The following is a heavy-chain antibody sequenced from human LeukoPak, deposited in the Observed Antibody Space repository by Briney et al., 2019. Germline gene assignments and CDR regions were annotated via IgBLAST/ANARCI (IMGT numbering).Heavy chain of an antibody. CDR3: AKGRTGNFDY. CDR1: GFTLSSFA. J-gene: IGHJ4*02. V-gene: IGHV3-23*01. CDR2: SAGGST. Sequence: PGGSLRLSCAAPGFTLSSFAMSWVRQAPGKGLEWVSASAGGSTFYADSVKGRFTISRDNSKSTLFLQMSSLRAEDTAVYYCAKGRTGNFDYWGQGTLVTVSS. D-gene: IGHD3/OR15-3a*01.